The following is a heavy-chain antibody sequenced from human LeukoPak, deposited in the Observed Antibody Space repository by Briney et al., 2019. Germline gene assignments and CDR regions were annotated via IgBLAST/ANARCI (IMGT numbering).Heavy chain of an antibody. V-gene: IGHV4-4*02. CDR1: GGSISTNNW. Sequence: SETLSPTCTVSGGSISTNNWWSWVRQPPGKGLEWIGEVHHSGMTNYNPSLTSRVTVSVDKSKNQFSLTLTSVTAADTAVYYCARDRYIINWFFDFWGQGTLVTVSS. CDR2: VHHSGMT. D-gene: IGHD3-16*02. J-gene: IGHJ4*02. CDR3: ARDRYIINWFFDF.